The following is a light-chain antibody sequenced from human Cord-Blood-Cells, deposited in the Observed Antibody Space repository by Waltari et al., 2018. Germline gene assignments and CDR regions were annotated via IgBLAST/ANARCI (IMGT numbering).Light chain of an antibody. CDR1: QSVSSY. V-gene: IGKV3-11*01. CDR2: DAS. Sequence: EIVLTQSPATLSLSPGERATLSCRARQSVSSYLAWYQQKPGQAPRLLIYDASNRATGIPARFSCRGSGTDFTLTISSLGPEDFAFYYCQQRSNWPPMYTFGQGTKLEIK. CDR3: QQRSNWPPMYT. J-gene: IGKJ2*01.